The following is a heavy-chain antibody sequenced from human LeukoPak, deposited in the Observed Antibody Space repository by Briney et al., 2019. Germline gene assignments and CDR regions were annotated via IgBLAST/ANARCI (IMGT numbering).Heavy chain of an antibody. CDR2: IYYSGSP. CDR3: ARGRKYSYGYRVNELGSGYFDN. V-gene: IGHV4-59*01. D-gene: IGHD5-18*01. J-gene: IGHJ4*02. CDR1: GGSISSYY. Sequence: SETLSLTCTVSGGSISSYYWSWTRQPPGKGLEWIGYIYYSGSPNYHPSLKSPVTISVDTSKNQFSLKLSSVTAADTAVYYCARGRKYSYGYRVNELGSGYFDNWGQGTLVTVSS.